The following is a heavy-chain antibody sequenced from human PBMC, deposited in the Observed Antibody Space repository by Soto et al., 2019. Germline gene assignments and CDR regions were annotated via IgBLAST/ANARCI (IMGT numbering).Heavy chain of an antibody. Sequence: EVQLVESGGGLVQPGRSLRLSCAASGFSFDDYAMYWVRQAPGKGLEWVSGISRNSGSIGYADSVKGRFTISRDNAKNSLYLQMNSLRAEDTALYYCAKGEGSSGYYSLFDYWGQGTLVTIPS. J-gene: IGHJ4*02. V-gene: IGHV3-9*01. CDR1: GFSFDDYA. D-gene: IGHD3-22*01. CDR3: AKGEGSSGYYSLFDY. CDR2: ISRNSGSI.